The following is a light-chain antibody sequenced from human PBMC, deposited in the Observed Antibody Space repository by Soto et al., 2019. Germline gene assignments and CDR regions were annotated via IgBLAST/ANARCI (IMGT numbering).Light chain of an antibody. Sequence: SYELTQVPSVSVAPGQTARITCEGNNIGGKSVHWYQQTPGRAPVLVVYNDSDRPSGIPERFSGSNPGNTATLTISRVEVEDEADYYCQVWDSSSDHVVFGGGTKLTVL. CDR2: NDS. V-gene: IGLV3-21*02. CDR1: NIGGKS. CDR3: QVWDSSSDHVV. J-gene: IGLJ2*01.